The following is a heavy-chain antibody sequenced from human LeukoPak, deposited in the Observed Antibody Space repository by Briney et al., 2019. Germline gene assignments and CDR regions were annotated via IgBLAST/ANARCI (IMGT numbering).Heavy chain of an antibody. CDR2: ISAYNGNT. CDR3: ARDLGYYGSGSSPSDY. CDR1: GYTFTTYG. V-gene: IGHV1-18*01. J-gene: IGHJ4*02. D-gene: IGHD3-10*01. Sequence: ASVKVSCKASGYTFTTYGISWVRQAPGQGLEWMGWISAYNGNTKYEQKLQGRVTMTTNTSTSTAYMELRSLRSDDTAVYYCARDLGYYGSGSSPSDYWGQGTLVTVSS.